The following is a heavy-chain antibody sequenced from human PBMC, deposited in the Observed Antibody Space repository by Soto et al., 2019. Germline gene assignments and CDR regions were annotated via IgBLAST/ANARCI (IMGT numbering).Heavy chain of an antibody. CDR3: AGALAAAGTPDL. CDR2: IYSAGST. D-gene: IGHD6-13*01. J-gene: IGHJ4*02. Sequence: PSETLSLTCSVSGGSISDHYWSWIRQPPGKGLEWIGYIYSAGSTNYNPSLKSRVTISVDTSKNDFSLELGSVTAADTAVYYCAGALAAAGTPDLWGQGSLVTGSS. CDR1: GGSISDHY. V-gene: IGHV4-59*11.